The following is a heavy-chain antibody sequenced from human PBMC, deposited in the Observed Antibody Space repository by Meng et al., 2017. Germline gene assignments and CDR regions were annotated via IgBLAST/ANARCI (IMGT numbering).Heavy chain of an antibody. CDR1: GGSFSDYY. CDR2: INHSGST. J-gene: IGHJ4*02. V-gene: IGHV4-34*01. CDR3: ARGPTTMAHDFDY. D-gene: IGHD4-11*01. Sequence: QGQLRLWAAGLLKPSETLSLTCVVSGGSFSDYYWSWIRQPPGKGLEWIGEINHSGSTNYNPSLESRATISVDTSQNNLSLKLSSVTAADSAVYYCARGPTTMAHDFDYWGQGTLVTVSS.